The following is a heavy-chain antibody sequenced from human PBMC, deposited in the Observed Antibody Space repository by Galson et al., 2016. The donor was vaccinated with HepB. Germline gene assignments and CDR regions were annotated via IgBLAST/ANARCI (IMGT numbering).Heavy chain of an antibody. D-gene: IGHD6-13*01. CDR2: ISCSGGST. Sequence: SLRLSSAASGFTFSSYAMCCFRQAPRKGLEWVSAISCSGGSTYYAYSLKGRFTISRDNSKNTLFLQMNGVRAEDSAVSYCAKGSYSSSWYCYFDYWGQGTLVTVSS. CDR3: AKGSYSSSWYCYFDY. CDR1: GFTFSSYA. V-gene: IGHV3-23*01. J-gene: IGHJ4*02.